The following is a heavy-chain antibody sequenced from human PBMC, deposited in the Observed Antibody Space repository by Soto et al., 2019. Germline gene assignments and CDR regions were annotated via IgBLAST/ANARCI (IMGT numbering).Heavy chain of an antibody. D-gene: IGHD2-15*01. CDR1: GGSFRRET. V-gene: IGHV1-69*12. CDR2: ILPIFGTA. J-gene: IGHJ3*01. CDR3: ASRHEFGGTSAAVDV. Sequence: QVQLVQSGAEVKKPGSSGKVSCKASGGSFRRETINWVRQAPGQGPEWMGGILPIFGTADYAQKFQGRVTITADVSTTTTYMALSSLRFEDTAVYYSASRHEFGGTSAAVDVWGQGTMVIVSS.